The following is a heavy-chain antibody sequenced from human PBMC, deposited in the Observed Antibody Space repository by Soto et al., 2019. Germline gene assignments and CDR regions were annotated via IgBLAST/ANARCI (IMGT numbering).Heavy chain of an antibody. J-gene: IGHJ4*02. D-gene: IGHD1-1*01. CDR2: ISGSGGST. Sequence: EVQLLESGGGLVQPGGSLRLSCAASGFTFSSYAMNWVRQAPGKGLEWVSVISGSGGSTYYADSVKGRFTISRDNSKNTLYLQRNSLRAEDTAVYYCAKRATGTDFNYWGQGTLVTVSS. V-gene: IGHV3-23*01. CDR3: AKRATGTDFNY. CDR1: GFTFSSYA.